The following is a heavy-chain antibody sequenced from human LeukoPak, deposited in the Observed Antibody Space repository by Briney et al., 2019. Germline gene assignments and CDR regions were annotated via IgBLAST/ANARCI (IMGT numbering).Heavy chain of an antibody. D-gene: IGHD2-2*01. CDR2: IYTSGST. J-gene: IGHJ3*02. Sequence: SQTLSLTCTVSGGSISSGGYYWSWIRQPAGKGLEWIGRIYTSGSTNYNPSLKSRVTMSVDTSKNQFSLKLSSVTAADTAVYYCARGRYCSSTSCYSDAFDIWGQGTMVTVSS. CDR3: ARGRYCSSTSCYSDAFDI. CDR1: GGSISSGGYY. V-gene: IGHV4-61*02.